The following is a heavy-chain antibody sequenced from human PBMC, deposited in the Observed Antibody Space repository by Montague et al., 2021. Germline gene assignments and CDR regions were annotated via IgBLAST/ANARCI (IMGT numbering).Heavy chain of an antibody. Sequence: SETLSLTCTVSGDSMNTYKWNWIRQPPGKGLEWIGYMYYSGSTYYNPSLKSRVTISGDTSKNHFSLRLTSVTAADTAVYYCARGRLATGDFDYWGQGALVTVSS. V-gene: IGHV4-59*06. CDR1: GDSMNTYK. CDR2: MYYSGST. CDR3: ARGRLATGDFDY. D-gene: IGHD6-13*01. J-gene: IGHJ4*02.